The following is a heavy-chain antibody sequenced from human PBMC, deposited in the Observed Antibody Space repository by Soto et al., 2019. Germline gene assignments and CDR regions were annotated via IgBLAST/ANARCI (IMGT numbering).Heavy chain of an antibody. CDR1: GGSFSGYY. CDR2: INHSGST. D-gene: IGHD2-2*01. V-gene: IGHV4-34*01. J-gene: IGHJ6*02. CDR3: ARGLVYRTSNCSSTSCLEYYYYYGMDV. Sequence: SETLSLTCAVYGGSFSGYYWSWIRQPPGKGLEWIGEINHSGSTNYNPSLKSRVTISVDTSKNQFSLKLSSVTAADTAVYYCARGLVYRTSNCSSTSCLEYYYYYGMDVWGQGTTVTVSS.